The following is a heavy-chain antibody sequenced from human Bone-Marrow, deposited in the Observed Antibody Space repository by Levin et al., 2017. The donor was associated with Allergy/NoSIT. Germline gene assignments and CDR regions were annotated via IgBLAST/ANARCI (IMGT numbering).Heavy chain of an antibody. CDR3: ARVDSGTYYSSIDY. D-gene: IGHD1-26*01. J-gene: IGHJ4*02. CDR1: GFSFRSHS. V-gene: IGHV3-21*01. Sequence: GESLKISCAASGFSFRSHSMNWVRQAPGKGPECVSSFTSSGYIYYAHSVKGRFTISRDDVKNSLFLDMNSLRVDDTAVYYCARVDSGTYYSSIDYWGQGTLVTVSS. CDR2: FTSSGYI.